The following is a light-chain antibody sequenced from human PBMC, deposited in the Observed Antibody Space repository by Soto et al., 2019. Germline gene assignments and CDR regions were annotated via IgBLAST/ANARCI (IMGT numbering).Light chain of an antibody. V-gene: IGLV2-11*01. CDR3: CSYTGNYAYV. CDR2: DVR. J-gene: IGLJ1*01. Sequence: QSALTHPRSVSGSPGQSVTISCTGTSSDVGGYNYVSWYQQLPGKAPKLMIYDVRKRPSGVPDRFSGSKSGNTASLTISGLQAEDEADYYCCSYTGNYAYVFGSGTKVTVL. CDR1: SSDVGGYNY.